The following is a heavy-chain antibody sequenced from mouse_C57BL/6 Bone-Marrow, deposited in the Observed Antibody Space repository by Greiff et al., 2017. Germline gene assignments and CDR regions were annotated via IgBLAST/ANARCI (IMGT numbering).Heavy chain of an antibody. CDR1: GYTFSSYW. Sequence: VQLQQPGAELVKPGASVKLSCKASGYTFSSYWMQWVKQRPGQGLEWIGEIDPSDCDTNYNQKFKGKATLTVDTSSSHAYMQLSRLTSEDSAVYYCAREGGNYYGSRLYLYFDDWGTGTTVTVSS. CDR3: AREGGNYYGSRLYLYFDD. V-gene: IGHV1-50*01. CDR2: IDPSDCDT. D-gene: IGHD1-1*01. J-gene: IGHJ1*03.